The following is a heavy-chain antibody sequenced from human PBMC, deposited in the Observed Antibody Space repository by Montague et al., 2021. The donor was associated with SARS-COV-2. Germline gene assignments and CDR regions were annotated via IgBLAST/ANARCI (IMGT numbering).Heavy chain of an antibody. CDR3: ARERGPYYFDSSGYHNAFVI. CDR1: GGSISSYY. CDR2: LYTSGST. Sequence: SETLSLTCTVSGGSISSYYWSWIRQPAGKGLEWIGRLYTSGSTNYNPFLKSRVTISVDTSKNQFSLKLSSVTAADTAVYYCARERGPYYFDSSGYHNAFVIWGQGTMVTVSS. V-gene: IGHV4-4*07. D-gene: IGHD3-22*01. J-gene: IGHJ3*02.